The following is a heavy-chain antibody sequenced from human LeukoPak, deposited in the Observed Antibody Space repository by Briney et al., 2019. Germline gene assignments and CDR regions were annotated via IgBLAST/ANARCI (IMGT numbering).Heavy chain of an antibody. V-gene: IGHV3-23*01. J-gene: IGHJ4*02. CDR3: AKQAGSGYSKPVDY. D-gene: IGHD3-22*01. Sequence: PGGSLRLSCAASGFTFSSYWMSWVRQAPGKGLEWVSAISGSGGSTHYADSVKGRFTISRDNSKNTLYLQMNSLRAEDTAVYYCAKQAGSGYSKPVDYWGQGTLVTVSS. CDR1: GFTFSSYW. CDR2: ISGSGGST.